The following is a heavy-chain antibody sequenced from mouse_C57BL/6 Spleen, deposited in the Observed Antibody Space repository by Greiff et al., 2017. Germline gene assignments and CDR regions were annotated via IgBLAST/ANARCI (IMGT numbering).Heavy chain of an antibody. CDR3: ARGDSSGYGAY. CDR2: IDPSDSYT. Sequence: LKQPGAELVRPGTSVKLSCKASGYTFTSYWMHWVKQRPGQGLEWIGVIDPSDSYTNYNQKFKGKATLTVDTSSSTAYMQLSSLTSEDSAVYYCARGDSSGYGAYWGQGTLVTVSA. J-gene: IGHJ3*01. CDR1: GYTFTSYW. D-gene: IGHD3-2*02. V-gene: IGHV1-59*01.